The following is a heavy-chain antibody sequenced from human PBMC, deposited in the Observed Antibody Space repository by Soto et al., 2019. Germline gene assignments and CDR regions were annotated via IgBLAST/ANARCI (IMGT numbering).Heavy chain of an antibody. CDR1: GFTFSSYA. CDR2: TSGSGGDV. V-gene: IGHV3-23*01. CDR3: XXXXXXXXXXXX. J-gene: IGHJ6*02. Sequence: EVQLLESGGGLVQPGGSLRLSCAASGFTFSSYAMSWXRXXXXXXLEWVSSTSGSGGDVYHAGSVKGRFTISRDNSKNTLYLQXXSXXXXXXXXXXXXXXXXXXXXXXXWGQGTTVTVSS.